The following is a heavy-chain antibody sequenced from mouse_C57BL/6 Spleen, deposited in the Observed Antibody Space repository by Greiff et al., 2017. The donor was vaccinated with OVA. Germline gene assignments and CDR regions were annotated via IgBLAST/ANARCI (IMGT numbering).Heavy chain of an antibody. CDR2: INPNSGTT. Sequence: VQLKQSGPELVQPGASVKISCKASGYSFTDYNLNWVKQSHGTSLEWIGVINPNSGTTSSNQKFKGKATVTVDQSSSTAYMQLNSLTSEDSAVYYCARRDWDGYFDVWGTGTTVTVSS. CDR3: ARRDWDGYFDV. J-gene: IGHJ1*03. CDR1: GYSFTDYN. V-gene: IGHV1-39*01. D-gene: IGHD4-1*01.